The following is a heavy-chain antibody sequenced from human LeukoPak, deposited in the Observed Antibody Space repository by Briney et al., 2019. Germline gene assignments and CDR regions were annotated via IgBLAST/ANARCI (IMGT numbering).Heavy chain of an antibody. CDR1: GGSFXGYY. V-gene: IGHV4-34*01. D-gene: IGHD4-17*01. Sequence: PXETLSLTCAVTGGSFXGYYWTWIRQPPGKGLEWIGEINHSGSANYNPSLMSRVTISLDTSKNHFSLNLSSVTAADTAVYYCARGQGTVTTHWGQGTLVTVSS. CDR2: INHSGSA. CDR3: ARGQGTVTTH. J-gene: IGHJ4*02.